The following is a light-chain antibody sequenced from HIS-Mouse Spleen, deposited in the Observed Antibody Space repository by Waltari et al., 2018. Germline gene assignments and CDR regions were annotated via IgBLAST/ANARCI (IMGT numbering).Light chain of an antibody. CDR2: EDS. CDR3: YSTDSSGNHRV. Sequence: SYELTQPPSVSVSPGQTARITCSGDALPKKSAYWYQQKSGQAPVPVIYEDSKRPSGIPERFSGSSSGTMATLTISGAQVEDEADYYCYSTDSSGNHRVFGGGTKLTVL. CDR1: ALPKKS. V-gene: IGLV3-10*01. J-gene: IGLJ2*01.